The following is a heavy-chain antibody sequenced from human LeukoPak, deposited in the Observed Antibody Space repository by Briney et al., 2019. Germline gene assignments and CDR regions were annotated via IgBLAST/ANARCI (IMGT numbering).Heavy chain of an antibody. J-gene: IGHJ4*02. D-gene: IGHD3-10*01. CDR2: ISSSGTAI. V-gene: IGHV3-48*04. CDR3: ARGVQYLNYFDY. Sequence: GGSLRLSCAASGFTFSSYSMSWVRQAPGKGRVWVSYISSSGTAIYYADSVKGRFTISRDSAKNSLYLEMNSLRAEDTAVYYCARGVQYLNYFDYWGQGTLVTVSS. CDR1: GFTFSSYS.